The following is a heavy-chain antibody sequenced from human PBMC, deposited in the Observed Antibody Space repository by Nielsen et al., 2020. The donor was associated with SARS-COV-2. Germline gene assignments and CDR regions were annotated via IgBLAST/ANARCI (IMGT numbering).Heavy chain of an antibody. CDR2: IIPIFGTA. CDR3: AREGGLAYCGGDCYSPFDY. V-gene: IGHV1-69*01. J-gene: IGHJ4*02. Sequence: VRQMPGKGLEWMGGIIPIFGTANYAQKFQGRVTITADESTSTAYMELSSLRSEDTAVYYCAREGGLAYCGGDCYSPFDYWGQGTLVTVSS. D-gene: IGHD2-21*02.